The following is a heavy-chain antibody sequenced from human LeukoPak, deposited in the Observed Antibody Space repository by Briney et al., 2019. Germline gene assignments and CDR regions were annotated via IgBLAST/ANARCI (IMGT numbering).Heavy chain of an antibody. D-gene: IGHD5-18*01. CDR2: ISSSGSTI. J-gene: IGHJ3*02. Sequence: GGSLRLSCAASGFTFSSYEMNWVRQAPGKGLEWVSYISSSGSTIYYADSVKGRFTISRDNSKNTLYLQMNSLRAEDTAVYYCASVAVTAMVIGAFDIWGQGTMVSVSS. CDR1: GFTFSSYE. CDR3: ASVAVTAMVIGAFDI. V-gene: IGHV3-48*03.